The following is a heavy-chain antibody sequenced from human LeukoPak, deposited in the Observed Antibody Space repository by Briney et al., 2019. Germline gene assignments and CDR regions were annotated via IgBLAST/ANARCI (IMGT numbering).Heavy chain of an antibody. Sequence: GGSLRLSCAASGFSFSRYWMHWVRQAPGKGPVWVSRINGDGTTTSHGDSVKGRFTISRDNGKNTLYLQINSLRAEDTAVYYCARDACSSTSCFRDYWGQGTRVTVSS. CDR3: ARDACSSTSCFRDY. D-gene: IGHD2-2*01. CDR1: GFSFSRYW. J-gene: IGHJ4*02. V-gene: IGHV3-74*01. CDR2: INGDGTTT.